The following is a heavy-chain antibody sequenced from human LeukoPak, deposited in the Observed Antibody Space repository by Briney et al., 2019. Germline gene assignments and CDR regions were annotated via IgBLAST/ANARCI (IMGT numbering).Heavy chain of an antibody. D-gene: IGHD3-22*01. CDR3: ARDPNYYDSSGYFPY. CDR2: ISGSGGST. J-gene: IGHJ4*02. Sequence: PGGSLRLSCAASGFTFSSYGMSWVRQAPGKGLEWVSAISGSGGSTYYADSVKGRFTISRDNAKNSLYLQMNSLRAEDTAVYYCARDPNYYDSSGYFPYWGQGTLVTVSS. V-gene: IGHV3-23*01. CDR1: GFTFSSYG.